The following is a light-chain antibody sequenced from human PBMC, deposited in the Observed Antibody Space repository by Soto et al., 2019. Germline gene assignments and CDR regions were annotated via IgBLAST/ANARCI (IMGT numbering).Light chain of an antibody. J-gene: IGKJ1*01. CDR2: AIS. CDR3: QQYGTSPWT. Sequence: EIVLTQSPGTLSLSPGERATLSCRASQSVSYTYLAWYQQKPGQAPRLLISAISSRATGIPDRFSGSGSGTAFTLTISRLEPEVFSVYYCQQYGTSPWTFGQGTKLEIK. CDR1: QSVSYTY. V-gene: IGKV3-20*01.